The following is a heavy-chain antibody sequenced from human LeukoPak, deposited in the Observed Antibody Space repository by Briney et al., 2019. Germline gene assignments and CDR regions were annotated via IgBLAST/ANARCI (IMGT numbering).Heavy chain of an antibody. J-gene: IGHJ4*02. CDR1: GFTFSSYG. V-gene: IGHV3-33*06. D-gene: IGHD6-19*01. CDR3: AKPVYSSGWYIDY. Sequence: PGRSLRLSCAASGFTFSSYGMHWVRQAPGKGLEWVAVIWYDGSDKYYADSVKGRFTISRDNSKNTLYLQMNSLRAEDTAVYYCAKPVYSSGWYIDYWGQGTLVTVSS. CDR2: IWYDGSDK.